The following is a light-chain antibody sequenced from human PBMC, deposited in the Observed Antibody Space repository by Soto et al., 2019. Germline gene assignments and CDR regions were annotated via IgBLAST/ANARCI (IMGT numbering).Light chain of an antibody. V-gene: IGLV2-14*01. J-gene: IGLJ3*02. CDR2: DVS. Sequence: QSALTQPASVSGSPGQSITISCTGTSSDVGGYNYVSWYQQRPGKAPKLMIYDVSNRPSGVSNRFSGSKSGNTASLTISGLQGEDEADYFCSSYTSSSTLGVFGGGTQLAVL. CDR3: SSYTSSSTLGV. CDR1: SSDVGGYNY.